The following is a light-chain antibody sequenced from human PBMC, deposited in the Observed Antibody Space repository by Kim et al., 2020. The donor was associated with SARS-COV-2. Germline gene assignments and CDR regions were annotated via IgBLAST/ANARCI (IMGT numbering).Light chain of an antibody. CDR1: QRISNS. Sequence: DIQMTQSPSALSASVGDRVTITCRTSQRISNSLTWYQQKPGTAPRLLIYATSALQTGVPSSFSGSGFGTDFTLAINGVQPEDFATYYCQQNYSAPRTFGQGTKVDIK. CDR3: QQNYSAPRT. J-gene: IGKJ2*02. CDR2: ATS. V-gene: IGKV1-39*01.